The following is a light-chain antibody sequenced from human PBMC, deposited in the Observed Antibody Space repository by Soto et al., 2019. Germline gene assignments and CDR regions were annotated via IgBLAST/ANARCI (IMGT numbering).Light chain of an antibody. Sequence: DTQVTQSPSSVSASVGDRVTMTCRASQDISTWLAWYQLIPGKAPKLLIYSASTLVNGVPSRFSGSGSGTDFTLTISGLQPEDFATYYCQQLSRYPSTFGGGTKVDI. CDR2: SAS. CDR1: QDISTW. V-gene: IGKV1-12*01. CDR3: QQLSRYPST. J-gene: IGKJ4*01.